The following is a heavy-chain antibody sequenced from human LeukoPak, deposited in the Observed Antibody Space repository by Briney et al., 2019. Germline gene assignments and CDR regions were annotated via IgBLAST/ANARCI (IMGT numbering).Heavy chain of an antibody. D-gene: IGHD3-10*01. J-gene: IGHJ4*02. Sequence: PSDTLSLTCTASGGSFSSYYWSWIRQPAGQGLEWIGRIYTSGSTNYNPSLKSRVTMSVDTSKNQFSLKLSSVTAADTAVYYCARGRCGEHGDYWGQGTLVTVSS. V-gene: IGHV4-4*07. CDR2: IYTSGST. CDR1: GGSFSSYY. CDR3: ARGRCGEHGDY.